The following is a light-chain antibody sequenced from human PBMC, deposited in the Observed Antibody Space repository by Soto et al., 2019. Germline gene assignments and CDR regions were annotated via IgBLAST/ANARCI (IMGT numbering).Light chain of an antibody. CDR1: HDXSRN. V-gene: IGKV1-33*01. CDR3: QQYSSMVA. Sequence: DIQMTQSPSXLSASVGDRVXXXXXSSHDXSRNLNWLQQKPGEAPKLLIYDASNLERGVPSRFSGSGSGTDFTLIISSLQPEDVATYYCQQYSSMVAFGGGTAIEIK. CDR2: DAS. J-gene: IGKJ4*01.